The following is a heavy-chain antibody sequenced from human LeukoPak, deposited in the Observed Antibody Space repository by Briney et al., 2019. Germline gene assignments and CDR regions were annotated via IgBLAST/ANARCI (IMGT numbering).Heavy chain of an antibody. Sequence: GESLKISCKGSGYSFTSYWIGWVRQMPGKGLEWMGIIYPGDSDTRHSPSFQDQVTISADKSISTAYLQWSSLQASDTAMYYWARHPARRDGYMRPRTREYYCDYWGEGTLVNVSS. D-gene: IGHD5-24*01. CDR3: ARHPARRDGYMRPRTREYYCDY. CDR2: IYPGDSDT. V-gene: IGHV5-51*01. J-gene: IGHJ4*02. CDR1: GYSFTSYW.